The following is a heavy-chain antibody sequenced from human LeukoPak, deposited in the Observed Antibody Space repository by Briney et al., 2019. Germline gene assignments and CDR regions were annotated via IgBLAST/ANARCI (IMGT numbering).Heavy chain of an antibody. V-gene: IGHV3-23*01. CDR2: ISGIGVAT. CDR1: GFTFGSYA. CDR3: AKRAVTTFSSGFHY. J-gene: IGHJ4*02. Sequence: GGSLRLSCAASGFTFGSYAMTWVPQAPGKGLEWVSVISGIGVATYYADSVKGRFTISRDNSKNTLYLQMNSLRAEDTAVYYCAKRAVTTFSSGFHYWGQGTLVTVSS. D-gene: IGHD4-17*01.